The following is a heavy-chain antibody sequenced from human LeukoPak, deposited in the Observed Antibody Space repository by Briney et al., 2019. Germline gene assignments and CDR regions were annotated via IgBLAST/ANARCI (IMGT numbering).Heavy chain of an antibody. Sequence: GGTLRLSCAASGVKFSVCSMNWVRKAPGSGLEWDSRITGTGSQMDDIDYADSVRGRFTISRDNAKDSLFLEMRGLRVEDTGIYFCARETGFADAFDFWGRGTLVAVSS. CDR1: GVKFSVCS. V-gene: IGHV3-21*03. J-gene: IGHJ3*01. CDR3: ARETGFADAFDF. CDR2: ITGTGSQMDDI.